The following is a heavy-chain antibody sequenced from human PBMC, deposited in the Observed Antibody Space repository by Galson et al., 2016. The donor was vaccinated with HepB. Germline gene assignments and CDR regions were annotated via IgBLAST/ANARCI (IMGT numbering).Heavy chain of an antibody. D-gene: IGHD1-26*01. V-gene: IGHV3-23*01. CDR3: AIGATGATWRN. Sequence: SLRLSCAVSGSGFRAYGVSWVRQAPGKGLEWVSDISGTGDNPHYAESVKGRLTMSRDNSKDTVYLEMNNLRVDDTAVYYCAIGATGATWRNWGQGTLVTVSS. J-gene: IGHJ4*02. CDR1: GSGFRAYG. CDR2: ISGTGDNP.